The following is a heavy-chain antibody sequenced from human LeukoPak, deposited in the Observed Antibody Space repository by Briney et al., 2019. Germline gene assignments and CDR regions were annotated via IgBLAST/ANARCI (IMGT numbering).Heavy chain of an antibody. CDR3: ARALNGYCSAGSCNGEY. D-gene: IGHD2-15*01. J-gene: IGHJ4*02. CDR1: GFTFTSYA. V-gene: IGHV3-23*01. CDR2: INARGDSP. Sequence: GGSLRLSCAASGFTFTSYAMSWVRQAPGKGLEWVSGINARGDSPHYADSVKGRFTISRDNSKNTLYLELNSPRVEDTAVYYCARALNGYCSAGSCNGEYWGQGTLVTVSS.